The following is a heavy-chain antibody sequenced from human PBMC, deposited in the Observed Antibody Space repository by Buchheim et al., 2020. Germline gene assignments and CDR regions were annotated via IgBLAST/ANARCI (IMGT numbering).Heavy chain of an antibody. CDR3: ARGITASEGPVDY. CDR2: IYYSGST. D-gene: IGHD6-25*01. Sequence: QVQLQESGPGLVKPSQTLSLTCTVSGGSISSGDYYLSWIRPPPGKGLEWIGYIYYSGSTYYNPFLKRRVTISVDTSKNQFSLKLSSVTAADTAVYYWARGITASEGPVDYWGQGTL. V-gene: IGHV4-30-4*01. CDR1: GGSISSGDYY. J-gene: IGHJ4*02.